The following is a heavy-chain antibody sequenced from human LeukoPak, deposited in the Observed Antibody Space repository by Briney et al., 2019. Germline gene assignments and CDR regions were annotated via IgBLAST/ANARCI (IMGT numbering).Heavy chain of an antibody. Sequence: ASVKVSCKASGYTFTSYAIHWVRQAPGQRLEWMGWINAGNDNTKYSQKFQDRVTITRDTSASTAYVELSSLRSEDTAVYYCARKYDSGGYYPYWGQGTLVTVSS. CDR2: INAGNDNT. CDR3: ARKYDSGGYYPY. D-gene: IGHD3-22*01. J-gene: IGHJ4*02. CDR1: GYTFTSYA. V-gene: IGHV1-3*01.